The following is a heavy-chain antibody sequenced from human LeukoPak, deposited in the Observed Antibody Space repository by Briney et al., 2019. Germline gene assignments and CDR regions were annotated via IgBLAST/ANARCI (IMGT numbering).Heavy chain of an antibody. CDR3: AIREDSSSWYNGYYYYGMDV. CDR1: GFTFSSYE. D-gene: IGHD6-13*01. CDR2: ISSSGSTI. Sequence: GGSLRLSCAASGFTFSSYEMNWVRQAPGKGLEWVSYISSSGSTIYYADSVKGRFTISRDNAKNSLYLQTNSLRAEDTAVYYCAIREDSSSWYNGYYYYGMDVWGKGTTVTVSS. V-gene: IGHV3-48*03. J-gene: IGHJ6*04.